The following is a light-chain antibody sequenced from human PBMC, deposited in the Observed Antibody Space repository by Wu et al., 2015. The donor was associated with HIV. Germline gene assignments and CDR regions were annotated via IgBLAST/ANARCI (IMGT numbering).Light chain of an antibody. CDR3: QQYGTSPRT. CDR1: QSVGSY. Sequence: EIVLTQSPATLSLSPGERATLSCRASQSVGSYLAWYQQKPGQAPRLLIYDASTRATGIPARFSGGGSGTDFTLTINSLEPEDFAVYSCQQYGTSPRTFGQGTKVEIK. J-gene: IGKJ1*01. CDR2: DAS. V-gene: IGKV3-11*01.